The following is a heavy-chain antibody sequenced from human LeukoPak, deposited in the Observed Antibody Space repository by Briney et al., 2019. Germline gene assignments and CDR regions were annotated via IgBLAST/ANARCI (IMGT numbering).Heavy chain of an antibody. CDR1: GYSISSGYY. Sequence: SETLSLTCAVSGYSISSGYYWGWIRQPPGKGLEWIGSIYHSGSTYYNPSLKSRVTISVDTSKNQFSLKLGSVTAADTAVYYCARVGGVGYYYYMDVWGKGTAVTVSS. J-gene: IGHJ6*03. CDR3: ARVGGVGYYYYMDV. CDR2: IYHSGST. D-gene: IGHD3-16*01. V-gene: IGHV4-38-2*01.